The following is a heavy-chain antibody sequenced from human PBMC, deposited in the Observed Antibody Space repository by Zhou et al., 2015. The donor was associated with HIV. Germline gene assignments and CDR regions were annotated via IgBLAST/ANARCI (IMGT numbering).Heavy chain of an antibody. CDR2: IIPVFGTA. CDR1: GGTFGTYG. V-gene: IGHV1-69*06. CDR3: ARDRGAARPDWRYFDL. D-gene: IGHD6-6*01. J-gene: IGHJ2*01. Sequence: QVQLVQSGAEVKKPGSSVKVSCKASGGTFGTYGLTWVRQAPGQGLEWMGGIIPVFGTAKYAQKFQGRVSITADRSTNTAYMELRSLRSEDTAVYYCARDRGAARPDWRYFDLWGRGTLVTVSS.